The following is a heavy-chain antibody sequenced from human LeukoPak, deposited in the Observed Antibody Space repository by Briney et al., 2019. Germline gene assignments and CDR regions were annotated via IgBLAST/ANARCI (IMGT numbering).Heavy chain of an antibody. Sequence: SETLSLTCTVSGGSISSYYWSWIRQPPGKGLEWIGYIYYSGSTNYNPSLKSRVTISVDTSKNQFSLKLSSVTAADTAVYYCAGDLRVTVTTKYNWFDPWGQGTLVTVSS. CDR2: IYYSGST. D-gene: IGHD4-17*01. V-gene: IGHV4-59*01. CDR1: GGSISSYY. CDR3: AGDLRVTVTTKYNWFDP. J-gene: IGHJ5*02.